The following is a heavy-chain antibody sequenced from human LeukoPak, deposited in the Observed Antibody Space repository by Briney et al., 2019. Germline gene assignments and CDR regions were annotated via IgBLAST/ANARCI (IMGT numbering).Heavy chain of an antibody. CDR2: ISGSGGST. CDR3: AREVGKLAAAGTEFDY. D-gene: IGHD6-13*01. V-gene: IGHV3-23*01. J-gene: IGHJ4*02. CDR1: GFTFSSYA. Sequence: GGSLRLSCAASGFTFSSYAMSWVRQAPGKGLEWVSAISGSGGSTYYADSVKGRFTISRDNSKNSLYLQMNSLRAEDTAVYYCAREVGKLAAAGTEFDYWGQGTLVTVSS.